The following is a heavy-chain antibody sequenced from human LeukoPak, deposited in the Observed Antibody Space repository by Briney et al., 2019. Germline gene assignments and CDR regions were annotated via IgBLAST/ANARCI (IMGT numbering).Heavy chain of an antibody. D-gene: IGHD4-11*01. Sequence: PGGSLRLSCAASGFTFSNYGMSWVRQAPGKGLEWVSAISGSGVTTYYADSVKGRFTISRDNAKNSLYLQMNSLRAEDTALYYCARGRKIYSNSDFDYWGQGTLVTVSS. CDR3: ARGRKIYSNSDFDY. J-gene: IGHJ4*02. CDR1: GFTFSNYG. V-gene: IGHV3-23*01. CDR2: ISGSGVTT.